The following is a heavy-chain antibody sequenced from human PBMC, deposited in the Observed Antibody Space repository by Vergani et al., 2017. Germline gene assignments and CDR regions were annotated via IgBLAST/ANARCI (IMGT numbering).Heavy chain of an antibody. CDR3: ARAVRDCSGGSCYGATDY. J-gene: IGHJ4*02. Sequence: QVQLVQSGAEVKKPGSSVKVSCKASGGTFSSYAISWVRQAPGQGLEWMGGIIPIFGTANYAQKFQGRVTITADESTSTAYMELSSLRSEDTAVYYCARAVRDCSGGSCYGATDYWGQGTLVTVSS. CDR2: IIPIFGTA. D-gene: IGHD2-15*01. V-gene: IGHV1-69*01. CDR1: GGTFSSYA.